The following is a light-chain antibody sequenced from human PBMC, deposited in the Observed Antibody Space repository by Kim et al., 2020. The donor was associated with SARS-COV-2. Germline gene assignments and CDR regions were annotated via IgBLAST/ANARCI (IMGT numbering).Light chain of an antibody. Sequence: SSELTQDPAVSVALGQTVRITCQGDSLRSYYASWYQQKPGQAPVLVIYGKNNRPSGIPDRFSGSSSGNTASLTITGAQAEDAADYYCNSRDSSGNLYVVF. J-gene: IGLJ2*01. CDR2: GKN. V-gene: IGLV3-19*01. CDR3: NSRDSSGNLYVV. CDR1: SLRSYY.